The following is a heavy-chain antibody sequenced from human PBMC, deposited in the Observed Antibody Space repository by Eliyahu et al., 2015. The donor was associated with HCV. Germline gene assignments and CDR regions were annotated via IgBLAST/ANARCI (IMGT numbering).Heavy chain of an antibody. CDR1: GYTFSGYH. CDR2: INCDTGGT. V-gene: IGHV1-2*02. CDR3: ARGYGSGNNHPFDY. D-gene: IGHD3-10*01. J-gene: IGHJ4*02. Sequence: QVQLVQSGAEVKKPGASVKVSCKAYGYTFSGYHIVWVRQAPGQGLEWXGGINCDTGGTKYAQKFQGRVAMTRDTSISTAYMELSRLGSDDTAVFYCARGYGSGNNHPFDYWGQGTLVTVSS.